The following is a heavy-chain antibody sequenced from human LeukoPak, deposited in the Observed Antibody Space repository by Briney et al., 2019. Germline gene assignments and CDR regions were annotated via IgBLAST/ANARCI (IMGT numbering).Heavy chain of an antibody. Sequence: GASLSLSCAASGFGFSTYAMHWGRRAPGKGVGWVALIWHDASHTFYTDSVKGRFTISRDNSKNTVYLQMNSLGGEDTAVYYCAREIFGSGSCPDYWGQGTLVTVSS. CDR1: GFGFSTYA. D-gene: IGHD3-10*01. J-gene: IGHJ4*02. V-gene: IGHV3-33*01. CDR2: IWHDASHT. CDR3: AREIFGSGSCPDY.